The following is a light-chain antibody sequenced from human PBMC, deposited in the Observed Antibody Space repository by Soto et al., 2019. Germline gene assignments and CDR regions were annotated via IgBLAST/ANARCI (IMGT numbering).Light chain of an antibody. Sequence: QSALTQPPSASGSPGQSVTISCTGTSSDVGGYNYVSWYQQHPGKAPKLMIYEVSKRPSGVPDRFSGSKSGNTASLTVSGLQAEDEADYYCSTYAGRTPAVFGGGTQLTVL. CDR3: STYAGRTPAV. J-gene: IGLJ7*01. V-gene: IGLV2-8*01. CDR2: EVS. CDR1: SSDVGGYNY.